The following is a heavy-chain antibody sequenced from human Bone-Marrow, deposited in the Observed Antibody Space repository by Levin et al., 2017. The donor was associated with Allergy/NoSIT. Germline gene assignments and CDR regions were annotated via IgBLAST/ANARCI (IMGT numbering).Heavy chain of an antibody. CDR1: GFTLTSHW. CDR3: ARVGRPGYSYGYAYFEY. Sequence: GESLKISCAASGFTLTSHWMHWVRQAPGKGLVWVSRINIDASTTDYADSVKGRFTISRDNDKNTVYLQMNSLRVEDTAVYYCARVGRPGYSYGYAYFEYWGQGALVAVSS. CDR2: INIDASTT. V-gene: IGHV3-74*01. J-gene: IGHJ4*02. D-gene: IGHD5-18*01.